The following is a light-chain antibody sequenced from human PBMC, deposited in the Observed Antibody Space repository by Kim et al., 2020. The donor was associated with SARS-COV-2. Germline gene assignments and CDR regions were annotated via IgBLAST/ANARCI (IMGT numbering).Light chain of an antibody. J-gene: IGLJ1*01. CDR2: DVS. CDR3: SSYTSSSTLV. Sequence: GQSITLSCTGTSSDVGGYNYVSWYQQHPGKAPKLMIYDVSNRPSGVSIRFSGSKSGNTASLTISGLQAEDEADYYCSSYTSSSTLVFGTGTKVTVL. V-gene: IGLV2-14*03. CDR1: SSDVGGYNY.